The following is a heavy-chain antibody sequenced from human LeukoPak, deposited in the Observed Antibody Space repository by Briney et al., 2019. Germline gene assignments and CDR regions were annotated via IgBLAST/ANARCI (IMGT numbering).Heavy chain of an antibody. D-gene: IGHD2-15*01. Sequence: PGGSLRLSCAASGFIFSSHGFHWVRQAPGKGLEGVAVIWYDGSRRYYGDSVKGRFTISRDDSKNTLYLQMSSLRPEDTAVYYCARDSGQYSLDYWGQGTLVTVSS. V-gene: IGHV3-33*01. CDR2: IWYDGSRR. CDR1: GFIFSSHG. J-gene: IGHJ4*02. CDR3: ARDSGQYSLDY.